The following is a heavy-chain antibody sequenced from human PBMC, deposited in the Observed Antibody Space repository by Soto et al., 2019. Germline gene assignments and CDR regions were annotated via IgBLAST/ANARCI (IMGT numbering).Heavy chain of an antibody. J-gene: IGHJ6*03. CDR1: GFTVSSNY. V-gene: IGHV3-53*04. Sequence: EVQLVESGGGLVQPGGSLRLSCAASGFTVSSNYMSWVRQAPGKGLEWVSVIYSGGSTYYADSVKGRFTISRHNSKNMLYLQMNSLRAEYTAVYYCARRGYDIVVVPAATDQYYYYYYMDVWGKGTTVTVSS. CDR3: ARRGYDIVVVPAATDQYYYYYYMDV. D-gene: IGHD2-2*01. CDR2: IYSGGST.